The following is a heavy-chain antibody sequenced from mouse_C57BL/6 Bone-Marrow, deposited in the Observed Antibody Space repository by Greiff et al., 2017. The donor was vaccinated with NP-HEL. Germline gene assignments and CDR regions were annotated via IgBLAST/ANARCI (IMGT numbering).Heavy chain of an antibody. V-gene: IGHV5-15*01. CDR2: ISNLAYSI. CDR3: AREANWDVGFAY. CDR1: GFTFSDYG. J-gene: IGHJ3*01. Sequence: EVKLVESGGGLVQPGGSLKLSCAASGFTFSDYGMAWVRQAPRKGPEWVAFISNLAYSIYYADTVTGRFTISRENAKNTLYLEMSSLRSEDTAMYYCAREANWDVGFAYWGQGTLVTVSA. D-gene: IGHD4-1*02.